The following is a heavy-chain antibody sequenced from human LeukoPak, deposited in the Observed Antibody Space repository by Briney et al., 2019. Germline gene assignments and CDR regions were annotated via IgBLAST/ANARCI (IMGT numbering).Heavy chain of an antibody. V-gene: IGHV4-59*02. J-gene: IGHJ4*02. CDR1: GGSVSDYY. CDR3: ASRKLGNDY. D-gene: IGHD7-27*01. Sequence: SETLSLTCTISGGSVSDYYWSWIRQSPGKGPEWIGYIYHTGSTSYSPSLKSRVTISADTSQNQFSPKLSSVTAADTAVYYCASRKLGNDYWGQGTLVTVSS. CDR2: IYHTGST.